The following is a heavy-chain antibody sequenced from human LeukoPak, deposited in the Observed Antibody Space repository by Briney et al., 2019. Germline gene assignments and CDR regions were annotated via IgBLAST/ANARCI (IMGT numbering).Heavy chain of an antibody. Sequence: SETLSLTCTVSGGSISSYYWSWIRQPPGKGLEWIGYIYYSGSTNYNPSLKSRVTISVDTSKNQFSPKLSSATAADTAVYYCARLPLAAAGRGYYYYYYGMDVWGQGTTVTVSS. CDR2: IYYSGST. CDR1: GGSISSYY. CDR3: ARLPLAAAGRGYYYYYYGMDV. J-gene: IGHJ6*02. V-gene: IGHV4-59*08. D-gene: IGHD6-13*01.